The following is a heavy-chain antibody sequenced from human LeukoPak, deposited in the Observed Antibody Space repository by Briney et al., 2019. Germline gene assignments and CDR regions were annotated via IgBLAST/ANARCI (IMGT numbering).Heavy chain of an antibody. V-gene: IGHV1-2*02. CDR1: GYTFTGYH. CDR2: INPNSGGT. D-gene: IGHD6-13*01. CDR3: ARVAPSAAAGPIFDY. Sequence: ASVKVSCRASGYTFTGYHMHWVRQAPGQGLEWRGWINPNSGGTNYAQKIQGRVTMTRDTSISTAYMELSRLRSDDTAVYYCARVAPSAAAGPIFDYWGQGTLVTVSS. J-gene: IGHJ4*02.